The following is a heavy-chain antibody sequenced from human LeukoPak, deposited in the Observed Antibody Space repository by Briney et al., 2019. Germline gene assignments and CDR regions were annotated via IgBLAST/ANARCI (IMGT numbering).Heavy chain of an antibody. CDR2: IYYSGST. J-gene: IGHJ4*02. CDR1: GGSISSYY. D-gene: IGHD6-19*01. Sequence: TSETLSLTCTVSGGSISSYYWIWIRQPPGKGLEWIGYIYYSGSTNYTPSLKSRVTISVDTSKNQFSLKLSSVTAADTAVYYCARHSIVGQWLVPFDYWGQGTLVTVSS. CDR3: ARHSIVGQWLVPFDY. V-gene: IGHV4-59*08.